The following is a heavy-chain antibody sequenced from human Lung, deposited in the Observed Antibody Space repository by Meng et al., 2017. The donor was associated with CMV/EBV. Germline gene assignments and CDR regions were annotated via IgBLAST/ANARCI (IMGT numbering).Heavy chain of an antibody. CDR3: ARAPEGDGYNIDY. CDR1: GFTFSSYS. D-gene: IGHD5-24*01. CDR2: ISSSSSYI. V-gene: IGHV3-21*01. J-gene: IGHJ4*02. Sequence: ESXKISXAASGFTFSSYSLNWVRQAPGKGLEWVSSISSSSSYIYYADSVKGRFTISRDNAKNSLYLQLNSLRAEDTAVNYCARAPEGDGYNIDYWGQGTLVTVSS.